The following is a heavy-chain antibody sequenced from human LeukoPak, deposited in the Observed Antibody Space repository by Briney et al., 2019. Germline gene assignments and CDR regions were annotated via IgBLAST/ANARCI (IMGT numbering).Heavy chain of an antibody. V-gene: IGHV3-9*03. CDR2: ISWNSGSI. CDR1: GFTFDVYA. D-gene: IGHD5-18*01. Sequence: GGSLRLSCAASGFTFDVYAMHWVRQAPGKGLEWVSGISWNSGSIGYADSVKGRFTISRDNAKNSLYLQMNSLRAEDMALYYCAKARYRYSYVTDAFDIWGQGTMVTVSS. CDR3: AKARYRYSYVTDAFDI. J-gene: IGHJ3*02.